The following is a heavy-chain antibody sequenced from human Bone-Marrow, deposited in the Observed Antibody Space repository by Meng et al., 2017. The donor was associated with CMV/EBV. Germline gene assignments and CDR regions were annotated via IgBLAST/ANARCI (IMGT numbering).Heavy chain of an antibody. Sequence: LSCAASGFTFSSCWMSWVRQAPGKGLEWVANIKQDGSEKYYVDSVKGRFTISRDNAKNSLYLQMNSLRAEDTAVYYCARNLLWSDYWGQGTLVTVSS. CDR3: ARNLLWSDY. V-gene: IGHV3-7*01. J-gene: IGHJ4*02. D-gene: IGHD2-21*01. CDR2: IKQDGSEK. CDR1: GFTFSSCW.